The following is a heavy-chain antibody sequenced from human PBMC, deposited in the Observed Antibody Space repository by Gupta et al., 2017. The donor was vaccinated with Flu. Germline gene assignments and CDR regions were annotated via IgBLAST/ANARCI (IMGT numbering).Heavy chain of an antibody. Sequence: TFSTNWVNWVRQAQGKGLEWVANINQDGDDKSYVDSLKGRLTISRDDAKNSVYLQMDGLRVEDTAVYYCVRGIVGSPGLDYWGQGTLVTVSS. CDR2: INQDGDDK. J-gene: IGHJ4*02. CDR1: TFSTNW. D-gene: IGHD1-26*01. V-gene: IGHV3-7*01. CDR3: VRGIVGSPGLDY.